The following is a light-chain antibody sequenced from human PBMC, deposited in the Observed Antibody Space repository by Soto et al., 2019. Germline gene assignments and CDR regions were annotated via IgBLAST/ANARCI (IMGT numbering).Light chain of an antibody. CDR2: AAF. CDR1: PGISSY. Sequence: AIRMTQSPSSFYASTGDRVTITCRASPGISSYLAWYQQKPGKAPKLLIYAAFTLQSGDPARFTGTGSGADFTLPISCLQSEDVTTYYCHEYYSYPGMFGEGTKVEIK. V-gene: IGKV1-8*01. CDR3: HEYYSYPGM. J-gene: IGKJ1*01.